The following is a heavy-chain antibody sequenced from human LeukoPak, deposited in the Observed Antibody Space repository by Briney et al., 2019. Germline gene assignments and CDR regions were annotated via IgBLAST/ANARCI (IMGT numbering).Heavy chain of an antibody. CDR1: GFPFNMFA. CDR2: LIRGGETR. J-gene: IGHJ4*02. CDR3: AKEQRIRHCSEGVCMEGYYFDY. V-gene: IGHV3-23*01. D-gene: IGHD2-8*01. Sequence: PGGSLRLSCTGSGFPFNMFAMNWVRQAPGQGLEWVSGLIRGGETRKYADSVKGRFTVSRDASKNMVFLQMNDLRPEDTAVYYCAKEQRIRHCSEGVCMEGYYFDYWGQGSLVTVSS.